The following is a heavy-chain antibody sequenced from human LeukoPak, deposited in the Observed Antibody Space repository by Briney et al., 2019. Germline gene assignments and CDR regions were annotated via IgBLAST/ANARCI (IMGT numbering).Heavy chain of an antibody. CDR3: ARDLACVAVTTSDY. Sequence: ASVKVSCKASGYTFTGSYMHWVRQAPGQGLEWMGWINPNSGGTNYAQKFQGRVTMTRDTSISTAYMELSRLRSDDTAVYYCARDLACVAVTTSDYWGQGTLVTVSS. CDR2: INPNSGGT. CDR1: GYTFTGSY. J-gene: IGHJ4*02. D-gene: IGHD4-17*01. V-gene: IGHV1-2*02.